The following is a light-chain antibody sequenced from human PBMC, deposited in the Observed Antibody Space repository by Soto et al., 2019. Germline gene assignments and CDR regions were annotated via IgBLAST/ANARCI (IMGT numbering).Light chain of an antibody. V-gene: IGKV1-39*01. CDR2: GAS. Sequence: IQMTQSPSSLSASVGDRVTITCRASQTIDKYLNWYQHIPGRAPKLLIYGASSLQSGVPRRFSGSGGGTYFTLTISSLQHEDFATYYCQQSYSSPGTFGRGTRVE. CDR3: QQSYSSPGT. J-gene: IGKJ1*01. CDR1: QTIDKY.